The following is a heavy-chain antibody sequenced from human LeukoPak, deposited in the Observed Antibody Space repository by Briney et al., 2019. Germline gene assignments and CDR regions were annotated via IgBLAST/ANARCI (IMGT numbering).Heavy chain of an antibody. V-gene: IGHV4-38-2*02. CDR3: ARAGGGSGWYRKPFDY. Sequence: PSGTPSLTCTVSGFSISSGFYWGWVRQPPREGGGGVGGIYHSGSTYYNPSLKSRVTISVDTSKNQFSLKLSSVTAADTAVYYCARAGGGSGWYRKPFDYWGQGTLVTVSS. CDR2: IYHSGST. J-gene: IGHJ4*02. CDR1: GFSISSGFY. D-gene: IGHD6-19*01.